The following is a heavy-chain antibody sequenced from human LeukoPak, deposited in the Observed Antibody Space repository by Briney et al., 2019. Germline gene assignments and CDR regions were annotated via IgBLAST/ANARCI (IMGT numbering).Heavy chain of an antibody. CDR3: ATRSGYENFDY. CDR2: MNPNSGNT. J-gene: IGHJ4*02. V-gene: IGHV1-8*03. Sequence: ASVKVSCKASGYTFTSYDINWVRQATGQGLEWMGWMNPNSGNTGYAQKFQGSVTITRNTSISTAYMELSSLRSEDTAVYYCATRSGYENFDYWGQGTLVTVSS. CDR1: GYTFTSYD. D-gene: IGHD5-12*01.